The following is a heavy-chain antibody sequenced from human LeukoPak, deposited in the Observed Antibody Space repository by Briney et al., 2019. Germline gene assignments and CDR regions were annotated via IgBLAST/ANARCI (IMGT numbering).Heavy chain of an antibody. V-gene: IGHV4-59*12. CDR3: ARGLIVAYDILTGYSRPSWFDP. CDR2: VYYSGST. Sequence: PSETLSLTCTVSGGSISSYYWSWIRQPPGKGLEWIGYVYYSGSTNYNPSLKSRVTISVDTSKNQFSLKLSSVTAADTAVYYCARGLIVAYDILTGYSRPSWFDPWGQGTLVTVSS. CDR1: GGSISSYY. D-gene: IGHD3-9*01. J-gene: IGHJ5*02.